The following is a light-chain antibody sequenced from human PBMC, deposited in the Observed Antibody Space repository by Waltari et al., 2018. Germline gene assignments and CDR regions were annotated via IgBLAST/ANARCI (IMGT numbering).Light chain of an antibody. CDR3: QQYDGSVLT. V-gene: IGKV3-20*01. J-gene: IGKJ4*01. CDR2: GPS. CDR1: QTINNNF. Sequence: IVLTQSPDTLSVSPGQRATLSCRASQTINNNFLVWYQQKPGQAPRLIIHGPSSRATGFPDRFSGSGSGTDFTLTISNLEPEDFAVYYCQQYDGSVLTFGGGTKVEI.